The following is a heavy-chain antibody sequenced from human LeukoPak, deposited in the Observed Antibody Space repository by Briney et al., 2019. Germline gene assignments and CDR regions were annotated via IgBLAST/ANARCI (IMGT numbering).Heavy chain of an antibody. CDR3: ARGGAARLHFQN. CDR1: GGSISTYY. V-gene: IGHV4-59*01. D-gene: IGHD6-6*01. Sequence: PSETLSLTCTVSGGSISTYYWNWIRQPPGKGLEWIGYTYHSGSTNYNPSLQSRVTISVDTSKNQFSLNQNSVTAADTAVYYCARGGAARLHFQNWGQGTLVTVSS. CDR2: TYHSGST. J-gene: IGHJ1*01.